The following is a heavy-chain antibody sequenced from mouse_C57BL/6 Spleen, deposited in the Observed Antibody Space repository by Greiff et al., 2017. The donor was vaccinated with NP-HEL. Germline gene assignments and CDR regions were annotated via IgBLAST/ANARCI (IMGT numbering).Heavy chain of an antibody. Sequence: QVQLQQPGAELVRPGSSVKLSCKASGYTFTSYWMHWVKQRPIQGLEWIGNIDPSDSETHYNQKFKDKATLTVDKSSSTAYMQLSSLTSEDSAVYYCARSLITTVVADVDYWGQGTSVTVSS. V-gene: IGHV1-52*01. CDR2: IDPSDSET. D-gene: IGHD1-1*01. CDR3: ARSLITTVVADVDY. J-gene: IGHJ4*01. CDR1: GYTFTSYW.